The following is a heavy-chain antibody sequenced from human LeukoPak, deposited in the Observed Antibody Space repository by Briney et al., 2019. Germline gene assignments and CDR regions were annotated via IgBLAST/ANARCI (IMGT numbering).Heavy chain of an antibody. Sequence: GGSLRLSCAATRFTFSTHAMHWVRQAPGKGLEWVAVISYDGRNKYYADSVKGRFTISRDNSKNTLCLQMNSLRAEDTAVYYCAREALWFGDLGAFDVWGQGTMVTVSS. J-gene: IGHJ3*01. V-gene: IGHV3-30*04. CDR2: ISYDGRNK. CDR1: RFTFSTHA. CDR3: AREALWFGDLGAFDV. D-gene: IGHD3-10*01.